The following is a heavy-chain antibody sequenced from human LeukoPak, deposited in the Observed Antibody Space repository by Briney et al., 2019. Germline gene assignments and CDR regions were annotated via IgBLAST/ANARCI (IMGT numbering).Heavy chain of an antibody. CDR2: IIPIFGTA. J-gene: IGHJ4*02. CDR1: GGTFSSYA. CDR3: ARGYCSGGSCPSFDY. V-gene: IGHV1-69*06. D-gene: IGHD2-15*01. Sequence: GASVKVSCKASGGTFSSYAISWVRQAPGQGLEWMGGIIPIFGTANYAQKFQGRVTITADKSTSTAYMELSSLRSEDTAVYYCARGYCSGGSCPSFDYWGQGTLVTVSS.